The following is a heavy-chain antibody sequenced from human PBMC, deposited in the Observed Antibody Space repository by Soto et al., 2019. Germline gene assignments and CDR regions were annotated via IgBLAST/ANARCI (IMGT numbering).Heavy chain of an antibody. Sequence: SETLYLTCTVSGGSISSYYWSWIRQPPGKGLEWIGYIYYSGSTNYNPSLKNRVTISVDTSKNQFSLKLSSVTAADTAVYYCARERYYGMDVWGQGTTVTVSS. J-gene: IGHJ6*02. V-gene: IGHV4-59*01. CDR1: GGSISSYY. CDR3: ARERYYGMDV. CDR2: IYYSGST.